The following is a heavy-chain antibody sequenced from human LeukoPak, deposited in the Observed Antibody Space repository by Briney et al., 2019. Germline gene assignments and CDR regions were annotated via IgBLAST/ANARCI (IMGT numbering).Heavy chain of an antibody. D-gene: IGHD4-17*01. J-gene: IGHJ4*02. CDR3: ARDYGDRGNDY. V-gene: IGHV4-39*07. Sequence: SETLSLTCTVSGGSISSSSYYWGWIRQPPGKGLEWIGSIYYSGSTCYNPSLKSRVTISVDTSKNQFSLKLSSVTAADTAVYYCARDYGDRGNDYWGQGTLVTVSS. CDR2: IYYSGST. CDR1: GGSISSSSYY.